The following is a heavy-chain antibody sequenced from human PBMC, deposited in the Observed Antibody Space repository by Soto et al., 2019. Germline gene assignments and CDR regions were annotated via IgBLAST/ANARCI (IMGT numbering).Heavy chain of an antibody. D-gene: IGHD4-17*01. CDR1: GFTFSRYS. CDR2: ISSSSTTK. V-gene: IGHV3-48*02. J-gene: IGHJ4*02. Sequence: GGSLRLSCVGSGFTFSRYSMNWVRQAPGKGLEWVSSISSSSTTKYYADSVKDRFTISRDNTKNSLYLQMNSLRDEDTAVYFCARDLDGDLLWAYWGQGTLVTVSS. CDR3: ARDLDGDLLWAY.